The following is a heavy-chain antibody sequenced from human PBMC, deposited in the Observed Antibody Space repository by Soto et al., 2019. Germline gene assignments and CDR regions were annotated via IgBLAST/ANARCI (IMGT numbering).Heavy chain of an antibody. J-gene: IGHJ4*02. CDR2: IYYSGST. Sequence: SDTLSLTCTVSGGSISIYYLSWIGQPPGKGLEWIGYIYYSGSTNYNPSLKSRVTISVDTSKNQFSLKLSSVTAADTAVYYCARDRDSGLVDYWGQGTLVTVSS. D-gene: IGHD2-15*01. CDR1: GGSISIYY. V-gene: IGHV4-59*01. CDR3: ARDRDSGLVDY.